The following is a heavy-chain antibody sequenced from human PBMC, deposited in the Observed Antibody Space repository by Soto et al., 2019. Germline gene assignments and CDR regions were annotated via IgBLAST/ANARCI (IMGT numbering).Heavy chain of an antibody. V-gene: IGHV3-30-3*01. CDR2: ISPDGSSE. CDR1: ESTFSTYD. CDR3: ARGPRHCAFDI. Sequence: QVQLVESGGGVVQPGRSLRLSCAGTESTFSTYDIHWVRQAPGKGPEWVAHISPDGSSEYWADSVKGQFTISRDNAKNTVYLQLNSLRTEDTAVYYWARGPRHCAFDIWGQGTMVTVSS. J-gene: IGHJ3*02.